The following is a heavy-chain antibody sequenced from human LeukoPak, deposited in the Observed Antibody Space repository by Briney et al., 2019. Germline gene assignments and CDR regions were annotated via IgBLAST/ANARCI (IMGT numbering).Heavy chain of an antibody. CDR2: IYTSGST. CDR3: ARARLSSSSWYKNAFDI. V-gene: IGHV4-4*07. D-gene: IGHD6-13*01. Sequence: SETLSLTCTVSGGSISSYYWSWIRQPAGKGLEWIGRIYTSGSTNYNPSLKSRVTMSVDTSKNQFSLKLSSVTAADTAVYYCARARLSSSSWYKNAFDIWGKGTTVTVSS. J-gene: IGHJ3*02. CDR1: GGSISSYY.